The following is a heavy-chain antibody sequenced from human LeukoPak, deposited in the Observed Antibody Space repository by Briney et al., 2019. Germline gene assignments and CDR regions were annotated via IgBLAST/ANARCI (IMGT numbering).Heavy chain of an antibody. CDR3: ARAYDYVWGNFDY. V-gene: IGHV3-66*02. J-gene: IGHJ4*02. CDR1: GFTVSSNY. CDR2: IYSGGST. D-gene: IGHD3-16*01. Sequence: GGSLRLSCAASGFTVSSNYMSWVRQAPGKGLEWVSVIYSGGSTYYADSVKGRFTISRDSPKNTLYLQMSSLRAEDTAVYYCARAYDYVWGNFDYWGQGTLVTVSS.